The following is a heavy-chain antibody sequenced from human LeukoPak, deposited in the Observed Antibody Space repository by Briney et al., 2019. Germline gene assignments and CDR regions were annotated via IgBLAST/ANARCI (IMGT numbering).Heavy chain of an antibody. D-gene: IGHD3-10*01. CDR3: ARARGYYYYGMDV. V-gene: IGHV3-23*01. CDR2: ISGSGGST. CDR1: GFTFSSYA. Sequence: GGSLRLSCAASGFTFSSYAMSWVRQAPGKGLEWVSAISGSGGSTYYADSVKGRFTISRDNSKNTLYLQMNSLRAEDTAVYYCARARGYYYYGMDVWGQGTTVTVSS. J-gene: IGHJ6*02.